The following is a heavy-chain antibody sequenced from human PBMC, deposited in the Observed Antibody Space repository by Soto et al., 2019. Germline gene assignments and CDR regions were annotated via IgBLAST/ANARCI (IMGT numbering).Heavy chain of an antibody. CDR2: IYYRGST. CDR3: ARQQLLPFYYALDV. V-gene: IGHV4-59*01. J-gene: IGHJ6*02. D-gene: IGHD1-26*01. CDR1: GGSISGFY. Sequence: PSETLSLTCNVSGGSISGFYWSWMRQSPGKGLEYIGYIYYRGSTNYNSSLKSQVTMSVDTSRNQFSLKMNSVTAADTAVYYCARQQLLPFYYALDVWGQGTTVTVSS.